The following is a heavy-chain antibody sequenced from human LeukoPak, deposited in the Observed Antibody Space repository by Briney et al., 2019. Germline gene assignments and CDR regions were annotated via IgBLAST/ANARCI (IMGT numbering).Heavy chain of an antibody. CDR3: AKSGRGDY. CDR2: ISWNSGSI. J-gene: IGHJ4*02. V-gene: IGHV3-9*01. Sequence: GGSLRLSCAASGFTFDDYAMHWVRQAPRKGLEWVSGISWNSGSIGYADSVKGRFTISRDNAKNSLYLQMNSLRAEDTALYYCAKSGRGDYWGQGTLVTVSS. CDR1: GFTFDDYA. D-gene: IGHD1-26*01.